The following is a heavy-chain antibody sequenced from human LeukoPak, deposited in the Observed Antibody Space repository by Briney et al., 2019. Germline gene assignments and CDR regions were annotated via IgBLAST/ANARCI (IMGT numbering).Heavy chain of an antibody. CDR2: INPNSGGT. V-gene: IGHV1-2*02. CDR3: AIRGYYDYVWGSYRHDYYFDY. D-gene: IGHD3-16*02. J-gene: IGHJ4*02. CDR1: GYTFTGYY. Sequence: ASVKVSCKASGYTFTGYYMHWVRQAPGQGLEWMGWINPNSGGTNYAQKFQGRVTMTRDTSISTAYMELSRLRSGDTAVYYCAIRGYYDYVWGSYRHDYYFDYWGQGTLVTVSS.